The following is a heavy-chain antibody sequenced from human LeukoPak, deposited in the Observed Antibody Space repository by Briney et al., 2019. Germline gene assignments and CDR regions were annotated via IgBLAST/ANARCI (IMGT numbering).Heavy chain of an antibody. J-gene: IGHJ4*02. CDR1: GFTFSSYA. CDR2: ISGSGSNT. D-gene: IGHD6-19*01. Sequence: AGGSLRLSCAASGFTFSSYAMTWVRQAPGRGLDWVSAISGSGSNTYYADSVKGRFTISRDNSKNTLYLQMNSLRAEDTAVYYCARDRGQWLVYFDYWGQGTLVTVSS. CDR3: ARDRGQWLVYFDY. V-gene: IGHV3-23*01.